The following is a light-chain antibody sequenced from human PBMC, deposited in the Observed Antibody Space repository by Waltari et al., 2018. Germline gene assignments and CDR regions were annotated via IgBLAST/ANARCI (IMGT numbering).Light chain of an antibody. CDR2: AAP. V-gene: IGKV3-11*01. Sequence: EIVLTQSPATLSLSPGDRATLSCRASQSVNNSLGWYQQKPGQAPRLLIYAAPSRATDIPARFSGGGSGTDFTLTISSLEPEDFAVFYCQQRSNWMFTFGQGTKLDIK. CDR3: QQRSNWMFT. J-gene: IGKJ2*01. CDR1: QSVNNS.